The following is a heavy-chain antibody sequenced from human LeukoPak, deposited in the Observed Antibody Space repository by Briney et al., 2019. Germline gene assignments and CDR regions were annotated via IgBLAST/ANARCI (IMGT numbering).Heavy chain of an antibody. CDR3: ALVREAATLLPDY. CDR2: ISGSGGST. Sequence: VGSLRLSCAASGFTFSSYAMSWVRQAPGKGLEWVSAISGSGGSTYYADSVEGRFTISRDNSKNTLYLQMNSLRAEDTAVYYCALVREAATLLPDYWGQGTLVTVSS. D-gene: IGHD2-15*01. J-gene: IGHJ4*02. V-gene: IGHV3-23*01. CDR1: GFTFSSYA.